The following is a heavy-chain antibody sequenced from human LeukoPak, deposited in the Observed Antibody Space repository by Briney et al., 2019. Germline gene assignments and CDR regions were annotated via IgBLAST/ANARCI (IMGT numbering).Heavy chain of an antibody. V-gene: IGHV4-34*01. CDR3: ARADGGNFDY. J-gene: IGHJ4*02. CDR2: INHSGST. Sequence: SETLSLTCAVYGGSFSGYYWSWIRQPPGKGLEWIGEINHSGSTNYNPPLKSRVTISVDTSKNQFSLKLSSVTAADTAVYYCARADGGNFDYWGQGTLVTVSS. CDR1: GGSFSGYY. D-gene: IGHD4-23*01.